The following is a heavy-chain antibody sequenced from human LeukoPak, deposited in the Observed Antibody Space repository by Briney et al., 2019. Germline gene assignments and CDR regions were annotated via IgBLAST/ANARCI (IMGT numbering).Heavy chain of an antibody. V-gene: IGHV3-23*01. D-gene: IGHD1-1*01. CDR1: GFTFSTSA. J-gene: IGHJ3*02. CDR3: AKVQLERPFDAFDI. CDR2: ISNTGGFT. Sequence: PGGSLRLSCVTSGFTFSTSAMSWVRQAPGKGLEWVSSISNTGGFTYHADSVKGRFTISRDNSKNTLYLQMNSLRAEDTAVYYCAKVQLERPFDAFDIWGQGTMVTVSS.